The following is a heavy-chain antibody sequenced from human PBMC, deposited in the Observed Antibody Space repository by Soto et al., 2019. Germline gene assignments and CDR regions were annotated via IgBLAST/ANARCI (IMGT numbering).Heavy chain of an antibody. CDR1: GYSFTSYW. CDR3: ARTSADGKYYYGMDV. D-gene: IGHD6-13*01. V-gene: IGHV5-51*01. CDR2: IYPGDSDT. J-gene: IGHJ6*02. Sequence: GESLKISCKGSGYSFTSYWIGWVRQMPGKGLEWMGIIYPGDSDTRYSPSFQGQVTISADKSISTAYLQWSSLKASDTAMYYCARTSADGKYYYGMDVLGQGTTVTVSS.